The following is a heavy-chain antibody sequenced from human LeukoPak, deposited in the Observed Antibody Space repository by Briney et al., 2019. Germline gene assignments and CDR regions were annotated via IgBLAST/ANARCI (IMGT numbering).Heavy chain of an antibody. CDR1: GFTFVNAS. CDR3: TTGNP. CDR2: MKSKPEGGTT. V-gene: IGHV3-15*01. J-gene: IGHJ5*02. Sequence: GGSLRLSCLTSGFTFVNASMSWVRQAPEKGLEWVGLMKSKPEGGTTFYAAPVRGRFTISRDDSRNTLYLQMTSLTIGDTGVYYCTTGNPWGQGTLVTVSS.